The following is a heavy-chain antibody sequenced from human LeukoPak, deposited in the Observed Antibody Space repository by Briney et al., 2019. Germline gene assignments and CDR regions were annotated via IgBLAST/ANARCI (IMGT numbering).Heavy chain of an antibody. CDR2: FDPEDGET. Sequence: ASVKVSCKVSGYTLTQLAMHWVRQTPGKGLEWMGGFDPEDGETVYTQKFQGRVTMTEDTSTDTAYMELSSLSSEDTAVYYCARMTPDTPMARAFDYWGQGTLVTVSS. V-gene: IGHV1-24*01. CDR1: GYTLTQLA. J-gene: IGHJ4*02. CDR3: ARMTPDTPMARAFDY. D-gene: IGHD5-18*01.